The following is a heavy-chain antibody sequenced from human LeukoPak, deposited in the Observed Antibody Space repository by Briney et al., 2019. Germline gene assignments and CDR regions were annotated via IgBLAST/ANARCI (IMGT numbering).Heavy chain of an antibody. CDR2: ISYDGSNK. CDR1: GFTFSSYG. J-gene: IGHJ4*02. CDR3: ANTYSSSEGSDY. V-gene: IGHV3-30*18. D-gene: IGHD6-19*01. Sequence: GRSLRLSCAASGFTFSSYGMHWVRQAPGKGLEWVAVISYDGSNKYYADSVKGRFTISRDNSKNTLYLQMNSLRAEDTALYYCANTYSSSEGSDYWGQGTLATVSS.